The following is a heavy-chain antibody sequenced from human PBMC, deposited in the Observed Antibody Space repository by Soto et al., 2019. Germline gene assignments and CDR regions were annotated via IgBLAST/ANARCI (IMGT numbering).Heavy chain of an antibody. V-gene: IGHV3-74*01. CDR1: GVNFRISW. Sequence: PWGSLRLSCAASGVNFRISWFHWVRQVPGKGLVWVSRIDRSETGTSYADFVKGRFTMSRDNAKNTVYLQMNSLRDEDTAVYYCGTVFDFWGQGVLVTVSS. CDR2: IDRSETGT. CDR3: GTVFDF. J-gene: IGHJ4*02.